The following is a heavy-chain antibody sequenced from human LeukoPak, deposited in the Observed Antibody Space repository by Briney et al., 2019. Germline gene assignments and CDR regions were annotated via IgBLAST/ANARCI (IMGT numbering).Heavy chain of an antibody. CDR2: IYHSGST. CDR3: AREDAGWHSSGDY. V-gene: IGHV4-39*07. CDR1: GGSISSSSYY. Sequence: KASETLSLTCTVSGGSISSSSYYWGWIRQPPGKGLEWIGSIYHSGSTYYNPSLKSRVTISVDTSKNQFSLKLSSVTAADTAVYYCAREDAGWHSSGDYWGQGTLVTVSS. D-gene: IGHD6-19*01. J-gene: IGHJ4*02.